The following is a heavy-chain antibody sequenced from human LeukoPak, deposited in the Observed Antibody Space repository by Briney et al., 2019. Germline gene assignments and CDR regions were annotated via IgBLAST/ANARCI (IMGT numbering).Heavy chain of an antibody. D-gene: IGHD3-16*01. J-gene: IGHJ4*02. CDR3: ARDRSLGGYDY. V-gene: IGHV3-23*01. CDR1: GFTFSNYA. CDR2: ISADGASA. Sequence: GGSLRLSCAASGFTFSNYAMSWVRQAPGKGLEWVSAISADGASAYYADSVKGRFTISRDNSKSTLYLEMNSLRADDTAVYYCARDRSLGGYDYWGQGTLVTVSS.